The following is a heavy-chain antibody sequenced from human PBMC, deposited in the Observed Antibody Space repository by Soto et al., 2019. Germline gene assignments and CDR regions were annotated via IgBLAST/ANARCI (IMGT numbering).Heavy chain of an antibody. V-gene: IGHV1-46*01. J-gene: IGHJ4*02. CDR2: INPSRGST. Sequence: ASVKVSCKASGYTFTSYYMHWVRQAPGQGLEWMGIINPSRGSTSYAQKFQGRVTMTRDKSTSTAYLQLSSLRSEDTAVYYCARAVPAANSFDYWGQGTLVTVSS. CDR1: GYTFTSYY. CDR3: ARAVPAANSFDY. D-gene: IGHD2-2*01.